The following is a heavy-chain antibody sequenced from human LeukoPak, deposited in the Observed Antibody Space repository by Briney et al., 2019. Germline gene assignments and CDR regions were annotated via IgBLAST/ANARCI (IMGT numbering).Heavy chain of an antibody. CDR1: GYAFTGYY. V-gene: IGHV1-2*02. D-gene: IGHD5-12*01. CDR2: INPNSGGT. Sequence: GASVKFSCKASGYAFTGYYMHWVRQAPGQGLEWMGWINPNSGGTNYAQKFQGRVTMTRDTSISTAYMELSRLRSDDTAVYYCARRIGLGGYGNWFDPWGQGTLVTVSS. J-gene: IGHJ5*02. CDR3: ARRIGLGGYGNWFDP.